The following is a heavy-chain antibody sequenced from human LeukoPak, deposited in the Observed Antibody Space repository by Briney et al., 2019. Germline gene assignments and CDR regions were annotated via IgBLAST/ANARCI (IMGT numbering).Heavy chain of an antibody. CDR1: GFSFSSYG. CDR2: ISGSGDIT. J-gene: IGHJ4*02. Sequence: GGSLRLSCAASGFSFSSYGINWVRQAPGKGLEWVSRISGSGDITYYADSVKGRFTISRDNSRNTLYLQMNSLRAEDTAVYYCARRSKSSAIWYYFDYWGQGTLVTVSS. D-gene: IGHD6-25*01. CDR3: ARRSKSSAIWYYFDY. V-gene: IGHV3-23*01.